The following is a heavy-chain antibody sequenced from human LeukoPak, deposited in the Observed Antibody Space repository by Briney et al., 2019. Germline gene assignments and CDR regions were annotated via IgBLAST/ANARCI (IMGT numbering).Heavy chain of an antibody. V-gene: IGHV3-7*01. D-gene: IGHD6-13*01. CDR1: RFTFSNYW. J-gene: IGHJ4*02. CDR2: INQDGSEI. Sequence: GGSLRLSCAASRFTFSNYWMTWVRQAPGKGLGWVGNINQDGSEINYVDSLKGRFAISRDNAETSLYLQMNSLRADDTAIYYCARDRHINSWSNDRFDYWGQGALVTVSS. CDR3: ARDRHINSWSNDRFDY.